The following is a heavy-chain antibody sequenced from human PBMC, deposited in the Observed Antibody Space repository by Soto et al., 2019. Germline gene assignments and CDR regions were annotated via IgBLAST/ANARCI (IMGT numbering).Heavy chain of an antibody. J-gene: IGHJ3*02. CDR2: IFPGDSDT. V-gene: IGHV5-51*01. CDR1: GYSFTSYW. D-gene: IGHD1-7*01. Sequence: EVQLVQSGAEVKQPGEALKISCKGSGYSFTSYWIGWVSQVPGKGLEWLGLIFPGDSDTRYSPSSQGQVTISADKSISTAYLQWSRLKASDTAMYDCARPSATGTTGVDDAFDIWGQVTMVTVSS. CDR3: ARPSATGTTGVDDAFDI.